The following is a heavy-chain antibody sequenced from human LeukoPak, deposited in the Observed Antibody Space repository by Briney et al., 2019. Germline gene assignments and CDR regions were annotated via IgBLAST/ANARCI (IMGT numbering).Heavy chain of an antibody. V-gene: IGHV3-23*01. CDR3: AKGIMGLSCSSTSCYEIDY. CDR2: ISSSGANT. D-gene: IGHD2-2*01. Sequence: GGSLRLSCAASGFTFSSYAMTWVRQAPGNGLEWVSGISSSGANTYYADSVKGRFTSSRDNSKNTLFLQMNSLRAEDTAVYYCAKGIMGLSCSSTSCYEIDYWGQGTLVTVSS. CDR1: GFTFSSYA. J-gene: IGHJ4*02.